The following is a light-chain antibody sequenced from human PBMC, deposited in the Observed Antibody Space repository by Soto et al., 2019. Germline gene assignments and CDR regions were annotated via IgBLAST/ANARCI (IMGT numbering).Light chain of an antibody. CDR1: SSEVGGYNY. J-gene: IGLJ1*01. V-gene: IGLV2-14*01. CDR2: DVS. Sequence: QSALTQPASVSGSPGQSITISCTGTSSEVGGYNYVSWYQQHPGKAPKLMIYDVSDRPSGVSNRFSGSKSGNTASLTISGLQAEDEADYYCSSYTNRGTLDIFGTGTKLTVL. CDR3: SSYTNRGTLDI.